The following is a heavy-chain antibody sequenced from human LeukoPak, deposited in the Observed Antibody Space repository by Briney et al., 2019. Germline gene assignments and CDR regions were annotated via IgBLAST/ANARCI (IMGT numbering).Heavy chain of an antibody. CDR2: IYTSGST. D-gene: IGHD2-2*01. V-gene: IGHV4-4*07. J-gene: IGHJ5*02. CDR3: ARDGGGYCSSTSCYRLGFDP. CDR1: GGSISSYY. Sequence: SETLSLTCTVSGGSISSYYWSWIRQPAGKGLEWIGRIYTSGSTNYNPSLKSRVTMSVDTSKDQFSLKLSSVTAADTAVYYCARDGGGYCSSTSCYRLGFDPWGQGTLVTVSS.